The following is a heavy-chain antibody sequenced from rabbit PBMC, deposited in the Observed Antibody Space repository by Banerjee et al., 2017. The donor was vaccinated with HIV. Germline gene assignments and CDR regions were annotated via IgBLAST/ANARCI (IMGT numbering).Heavy chain of an antibody. Sequence: QEQLEESGGDLVKPEGSLTLTCTASGFTISSYHMGWVRQAPGKGLEWIACINTSSGNTVYASWAKGRFTISKTSSTTVTLQMTSLTAADTATYFCARDLAGVIGWNFNLRGPGTLVTVS. J-gene: IGHJ4*01. CDR1: GFTISSYH. CDR3: ARDLAGVIGWNFNL. D-gene: IGHD4-1*01. V-gene: IGHV1S45*01. CDR2: INTSSGNT.